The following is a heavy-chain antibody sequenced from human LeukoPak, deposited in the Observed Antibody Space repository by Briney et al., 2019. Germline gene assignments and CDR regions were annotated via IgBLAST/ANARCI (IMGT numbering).Heavy chain of an antibody. Sequence: ASVKVSCKASGYTFTSNAITWVRQAPGQGLEWVGWISGNNGDTRYAQKFQGRVTMTRDTSISTAYMELSRLRSDDTAVYYCARDRTRYYYYSYMDVWGKGTAVTISS. CDR2: ISGNNGDT. J-gene: IGHJ6*03. CDR3: ARDRTRYYYYSYMDV. V-gene: IGHV1-18*01. CDR1: GYTFTSNA. D-gene: IGHD1-14*01.